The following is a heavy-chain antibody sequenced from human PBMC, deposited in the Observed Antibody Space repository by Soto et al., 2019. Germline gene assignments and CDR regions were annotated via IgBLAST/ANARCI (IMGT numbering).Heavy chain of an antibody. CDR3: ARLGGYDSYSPYCDYYYYIDF. CDR2: IYYSGST. J-gene: IGHJ6*03. V-gene: IGHV4-59*08. CDR1: GGSISSYY. D-gene: IGHD5-12*01. Sequence: SETLSLTCNVFGGSISSYYWSWIRQPAGKGLEWIGYIYYSGSTNYNPSLKSRVTISVDTSKNQFSLKLSSVTAADTAVYYCARLGGYDSYSPYCDYYYYIDFCGKRTTVTVS.